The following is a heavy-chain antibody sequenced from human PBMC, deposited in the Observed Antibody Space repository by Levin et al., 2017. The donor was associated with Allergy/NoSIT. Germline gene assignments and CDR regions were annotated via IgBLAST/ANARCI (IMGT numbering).Heavy chain of an antibody. CDR3: ARRWCSSSWYDEH. CDR1: GGSISSYY. V-gene: IGHV4-59*08. D-gene: IGHD6-13*01. CDR2: IYYSGST. J-gene: IGHJ4*02. Sequence: SETLSLTCTVSGGSISSYYWSWIRQPPGKGLEWIGYIYYSGSTNYNPSLKSRVTISVDTSKNQFSLKLSSVTAADTAVYYCARRWCSSSWYDEHCGLGSLVTVSS.